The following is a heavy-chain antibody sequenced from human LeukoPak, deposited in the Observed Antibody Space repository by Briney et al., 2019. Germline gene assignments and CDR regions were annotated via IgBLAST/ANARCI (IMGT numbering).Heavy chain of an antibody. Sequence: SVKVSCKASGGTFSSYTISWVRQAPGQGLEWMGRIIPILGIANYAQKFQGRVTITADKSTSTAYMELRSLRSDDTAVYYCARDLVYVSGSRRKDYFDYWGQGTLVTVSS. D-gene: IGHD5/OR15-5a*01. V-gene: IGHV1-69*04. CDR3: ARDLVYVSGSRRKDYFDY. CDR1: GGTFSSYT. J-gene: IGHJ4*02. CDR2: IIPILGIA.